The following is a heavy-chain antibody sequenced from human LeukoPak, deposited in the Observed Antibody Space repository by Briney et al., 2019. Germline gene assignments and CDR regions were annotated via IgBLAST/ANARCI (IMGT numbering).Heavy chain of an antibody. CDR3: ARDHIVPNWFDP. D-gene: IGHD2-8*01. CDR2: ISAYNGNT. CDR1: GYTFTSYG. J-gene: IGHJ5*02. Sequence: ASVNVSCKASGYTFTSYGISWVRQAPGQGLEWMGWISAYNGNTNYAQKLQGRVTMTTDTSTSTAYMELRSLRSDDTAVYYCARDHIVPNWFDPWGQGTLVTVSS. V-gene: IGHV1-18*01.